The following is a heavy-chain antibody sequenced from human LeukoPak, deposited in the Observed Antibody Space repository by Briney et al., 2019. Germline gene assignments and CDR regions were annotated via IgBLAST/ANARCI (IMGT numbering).Heavy chain of an antibody. CDR1: GGSFSGYY. D-gene: IGHD1-26*01. CDR3: ARGSRIVGSGY. V-gene: IGHV4-34*01. Sequence: SETLSLTCAVYGGSFSGYYWSWNRQPPGRGREWIGEINHSGSTNYNPSLKSRVTISVDTSKSQFYLELSSLTAEDTAVYYCARGSRIVGSGYWGQGTLVTVSS. J-gene: IGHJ4*02. CDR2: INHSGST.